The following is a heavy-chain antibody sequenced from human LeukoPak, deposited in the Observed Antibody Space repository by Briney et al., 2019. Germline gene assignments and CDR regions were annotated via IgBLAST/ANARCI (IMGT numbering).Heavy chain of an antibody. D-gene: IGHD3-10*01. CDR1: RYTFTSYD. CDR3: ARCITMVRGVIITSRYNWFDP. Sequence: ASVKVSCKASRYTFTSYDINWVRQATGQGLEWMGWMNPNSGNTGYAQKFQGRVTMTRNTSISTAYMELSSLRSEDTAVYYCARCITMVRGVIITSRYNWFDPWGQGTLVTVSS. J-gene: IGHJ5*02. CDR2: MNPNSGNT. V-gene: IGHV1-8*01.